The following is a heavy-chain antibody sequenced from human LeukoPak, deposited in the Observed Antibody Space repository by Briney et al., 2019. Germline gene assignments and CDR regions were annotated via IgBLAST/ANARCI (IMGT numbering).Heavy chain of an antibody. CDR2: IYSGGST. J-gene: IGHJ6*02. V-gene: IGHV3-66*01. Sequence: GGSLRHSCAASGYTVSSNYMSWVRQAPGKGLEWVSVIYSGGSTYYADSVKGRFTISRDNSKNTLYLQMNSLRAEHTAVYYCAREAGIVVAGTFSYYGMDVWGQGTTVTVSS. D-gene: IGHD6-19*01. CDR3: AREAGIVVAGTFSYYGMDV. CDR1: GYTVSSNY.